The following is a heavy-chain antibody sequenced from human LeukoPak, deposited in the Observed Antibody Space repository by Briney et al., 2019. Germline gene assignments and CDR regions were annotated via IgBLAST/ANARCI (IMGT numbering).Heavy chain of an antibody. CDR2: ISSSSSYI. V-gene: IGHV3-21*01. CDR1: GFTFSSYG. Sequence: PGGSLRLSCAASGFTFSSYGMNWVRQAPGKGLEWVSSISSSSSYIYYADSVKGRFTISRDNAKNSLYLQMNSLRAEDTAVYYCARDQRAYMDVWGKGTTVTVSS. CDR3: ARDQRAYMDV. J-gene: IGHJ6*03.